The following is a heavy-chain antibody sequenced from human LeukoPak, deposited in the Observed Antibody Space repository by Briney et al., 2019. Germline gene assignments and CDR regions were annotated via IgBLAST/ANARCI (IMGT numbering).Heavy chain of an antibody. CDR1: GFTFSSYS. CDR3: ARDICSGGSCYFDY. J-gene: IGHJ4*02. Sequence: GGSLRLSCAASGFTFSSYSMNWVRQAPGKGLVWVSSISSSSSYIYYADSVKGRFTISRDNAKNSLYLQMNSLRAEDTAVYYCARDICSGGSCYFDYWGQGTLVTVSS. D-gene: IGHD2-15*01. CDR2: ISSSSSYI. V-gene: IGHV3-21*01.